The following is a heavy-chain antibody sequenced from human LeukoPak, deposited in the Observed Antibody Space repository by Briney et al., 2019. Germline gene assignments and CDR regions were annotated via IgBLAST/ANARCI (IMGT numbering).Heavy chain of an antibody. J-gene: IGHJ2*01. Sequence: ASVKVSCKASGGTFSSYAISWVRQAPGQGLEWMGGIIPISGTANYAQRFQGRVTITADESTSTAYMELSSLRSEDTAVYYCARGSTVVVPAANPYWYFDLWGRGTLVTVSS. V-gene: IGHV1-69*13. CDR2: IIPISGTA. CDR3: ARGSTVVVPAANPYWYFDL. CDR1: GGTFSSYA. D-gene: IGHD2-2*01.